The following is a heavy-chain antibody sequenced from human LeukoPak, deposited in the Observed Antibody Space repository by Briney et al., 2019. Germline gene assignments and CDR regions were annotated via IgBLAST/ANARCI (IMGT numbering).Heavy chain of an antibody. V-gene: IGHV4-34*01. CDR2: INHSGST. D-gene: IGHD1-26*01. CDR3: ASAGELLSYFDY. J-gene: IGHJ4*02. Sequence: TSETLSLTCAVYGGSFSGYYWSWIRQPPGKGLEWIGEINHSGSTNYNPSLKSRVTISVDTSKNQFSLKLSSVTAADTAVYYCASAGELLSYFDYWGQGTLVTVSS. CDR1: GGSFSGYY.